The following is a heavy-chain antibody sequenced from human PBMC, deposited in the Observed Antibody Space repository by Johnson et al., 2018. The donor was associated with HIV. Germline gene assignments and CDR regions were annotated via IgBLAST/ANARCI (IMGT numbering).Heavy chain of an antibody. V-gene: IGHV3-15*01. CDR3: TTDRVGSGSHDAFDI. Sequence: VQLVESGGGLVKPGGSLRLSCAASGFTFSNAWMNWVRQAPRKGLEWVGRIKSKTDGGTTDYAAPVKGRFIISRDDSKNTLYLQMNSLKSEDTAVYYCTTDRVGSGSHDAFDIWGQGTIVTVSS. CDR1: GFTFSNAW. D-gene: IGHD1-26*01. CDR2: IKSKTDGGTT. J-gene: IGHJ3*02.